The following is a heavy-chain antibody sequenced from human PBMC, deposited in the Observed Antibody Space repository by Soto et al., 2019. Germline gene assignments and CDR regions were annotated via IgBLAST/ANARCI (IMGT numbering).Heavy chain of an antibody. Sequence: EVPLLESGGGLVQPGGSLRLSCAASGFSFTSYAMTWVRQAPGKGLEWVSSISGSGDTIYYADSVKGRFTISRDNSKNALYLPMDSLRAEDTAMYYCAQDKVSGGYWGQGTLVTVSS. D-gene: IGHD2-15*01. V-gene: IGHV3-23*01. J-gene: IGHJ4*02. CDR3: AQDKVSGGY. CDR2: ISGSGDTI. CDR1: GFSFTSYA.